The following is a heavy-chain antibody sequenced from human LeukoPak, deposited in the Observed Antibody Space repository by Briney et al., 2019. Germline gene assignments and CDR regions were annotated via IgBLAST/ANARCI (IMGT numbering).Heavy chain of an antibody. CDR2: MNPNSGNT. CDR1: GYAFTSYD. D-gene: IGHD3-10*01. Sequence: ASVKVSCKASGYAFTSYDINWVRQATGQGLEWMGWMNPNSGNTGYAQKFQGRVTMTRDTSTSTVYMELSSLRSEDTAVFYCARASAGVRGVILPFDYWGQGTLVTVSS. CDR3: ARASAGVRGVILPFDY. J-gene: IGHJ4*02. V-gene: IGHV1-8*01.